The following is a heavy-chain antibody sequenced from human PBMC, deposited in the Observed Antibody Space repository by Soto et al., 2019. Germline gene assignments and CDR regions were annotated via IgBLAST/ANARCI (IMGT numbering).Heavy chain of an antibody. V-gene: IGHV3-30-3*01. CDR1: GFTISSYA. CDR2: ISYDGSNK. D-gene: IGHD6-19*01. Sequence: SRRLSCAASGFTISSYAMHWVRQAPGKGLEWVAVISYDGSNKYYADSVKGRFTISRDNSKNTLYLQMNSLRAEDTAVYYCARDRYSSGWYASFDYWGQGTLVTVSS. J-gene: IGHJ4*02. CDR3: ARDRYSSGWYASFDY.